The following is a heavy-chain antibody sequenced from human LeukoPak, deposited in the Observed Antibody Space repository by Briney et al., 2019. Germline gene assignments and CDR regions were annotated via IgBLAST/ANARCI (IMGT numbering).Heavy chain of an antibody. CDR1: GGSISGYY. D-gene: IGHD5-12*01. Sequence: SETLSLTCSVSGGSISGYYWSWIRQPAGKGLECIGRISSSGSTNYNPSLKSRVTMSVDTSKNQFFLKLSSVTAADTAVYYCARHPRYSYGGYLGFDYWGQGTLVTVSS. J-gene: IGHJ4*02. V-gene: IGHV4-4*07. CDR3: ARHPRYSYGGYLGFDY. CDR2: ISSSGST.